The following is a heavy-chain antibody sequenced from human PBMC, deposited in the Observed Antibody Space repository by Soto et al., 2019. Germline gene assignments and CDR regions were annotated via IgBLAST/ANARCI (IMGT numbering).Heavy chain of an antibody. V-gene: IGHV1-69*01. CDR1: GGTFTTSS. Sequence: QVRLVQSGAEVKELGSSVKVSCKTSGGTFTTSSFVWVRQGPGQGLEWMGGIIPIFSKTNFAPKFQGRVTFTADESTRTVYMELSSLRSEDTAISYCATYVVRSTGGDSWGQGTLVTVSS. CDR2: IIPIFSKT. D-gene: IGHD7-27*01. J-gene: IGHJ4*02. CDR3: ATYVVRSTGGDS.